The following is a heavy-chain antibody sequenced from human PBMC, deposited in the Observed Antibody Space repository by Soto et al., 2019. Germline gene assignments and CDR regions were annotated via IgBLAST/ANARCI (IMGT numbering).Heavy chain of an antibody. V-gene: IGHV3-64D*08. CDR1: GFTFSSYA. D-gene: IGHD6-13*01. CDR3: VKPGDLWQQLVPEYFQH. CDR2: ISSNGGST. Sequence: GGSLRLSCSASGFTFSSYAMHWVRQAPGKGLEYVSAISSNGGSTYYADSVKGRFTISRDNSKNTLYLQMSSLRAEDTAVYYCVKPGDLWQQLVPEYFQHWGQGTLVTVSS. J-gene: IGHJ1*01.